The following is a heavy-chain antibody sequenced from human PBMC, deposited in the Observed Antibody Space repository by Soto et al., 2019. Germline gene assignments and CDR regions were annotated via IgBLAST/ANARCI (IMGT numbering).Heavy chain of an antibody. CDR2: MSSSSRYT. CDR3: ARFHLDDYYDSSGYQDAFDI. V-gene: IGHV3-21*01. J-gene: IGHJ3*02. D-gene: IGHD3-22*01. CDR1: GFTFSTYS. Sequence: EVQLVESGGGLVKPGASLRLSCSASGFTFSTYSMNWVRQAPGKGLEWVSSMSSSSRYTYYADSVKGRFTISRDNAKNSLYLQMNSLRADDTAVYYCARFHLDDYYDSSGYQDAFDIWGQGTMVTVSS.